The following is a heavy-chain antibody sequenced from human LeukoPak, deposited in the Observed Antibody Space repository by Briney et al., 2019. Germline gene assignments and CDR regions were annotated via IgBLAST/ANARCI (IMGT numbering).Heavy chain of an antibody. CDR1: GYTFTSYY. CDR3: ARDQISYVNCGGDCPHFDY. CDR2: INPSGGST. J-gene: IGHJ4*02. Sequence: ASVKVSCKASGYTFTSYYMHWVRQAPGQGLEWMGIINPSGGSTSYAQKFQGRVTVTRDTSTSTVYMELSSLRSEDTAVYYCARDQISYVNCGGDCPHFDYWGQGTLVTVSS. V-gene: IGHV1-46*01. D-gene: IGHD2-21*02.